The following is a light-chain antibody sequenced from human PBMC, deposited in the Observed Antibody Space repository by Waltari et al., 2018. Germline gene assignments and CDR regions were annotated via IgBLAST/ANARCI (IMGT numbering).Light chain of an antibody. V-gene: IGLV2-14*03. CDR1: SSHVGAYNY. J-gene: IGLJ2*01. CDR3: SSYRSSSTLEL. Sequence: QSALTQPASVSGSPGQAITISCTGPSSHVGAYNYVSWYQQHPGKAPKRMIFDASNRASWVSHPFSGSTCGNGPSLTISGREAEDEAGYYCSSYRSSSTLELFGGGTSLTVL. CDR2: DAS.